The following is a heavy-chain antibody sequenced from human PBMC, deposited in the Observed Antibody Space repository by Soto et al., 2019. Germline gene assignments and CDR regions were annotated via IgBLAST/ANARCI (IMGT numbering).Heavy chain of an antibody. J-gene: IGHJ6*02. Sequence: EVQLVESGGGLVQPGGSLRISCAASGFTFSSYDMHWVRQATGKGLEWVSAIGTAGDTYYPGSVKGRFTISRENAKNSLYLQMNSLRAEDTAVYYCASDFYIAAAGQGYYYGMDVWGQGTTVTVSS. V-gene: IGHV3-13*01. CDR1: GFTFSSYD. CDR3: ASDFYIAAAGQGYYYGMDV. D-gene: IGHD6-13*01. CDR2: IGTAGDT.